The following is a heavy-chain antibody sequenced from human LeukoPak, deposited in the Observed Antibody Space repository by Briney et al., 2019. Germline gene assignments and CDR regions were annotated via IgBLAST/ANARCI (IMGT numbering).Heavy chain of an antibody. Sequence: SETLSLTCTVSGGSITTYYWSWIRQPAGKGLEWIGRIFTGGTTNYNPSLKSRVTMSVDTSENRLSLKLSSVTAADTAVYYCARDLGGYSSGSYFYYMDIWGKGTTVTVSS. CDR3: ARDLGGYSSGSYFYYMDI. CDR1: GGSITTYY. V-gene: IGHV4-4*07. CDR2: IFTGGTT. J-gene: IGHJ6*03. D-gene: IGHD5-18*01.